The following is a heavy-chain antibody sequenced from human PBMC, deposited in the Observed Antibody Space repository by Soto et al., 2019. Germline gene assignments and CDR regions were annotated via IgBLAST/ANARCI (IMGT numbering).Heavy chain of an antibody. CDR3: ASSRVADSSLDH. CDR1: GCTFKTYA. CDR2: IXXDXSXX. V-gene: IGHV3-30*02. D-gene: IGHD3-3*01. J-gene: IGHJ4*01. Sequence: GGSLILSWAASGCTFKTYAMSWVRQAPGKGLEXGAFIXXDXSXXXHXXXXKGRFTISRDNPENTLFVHMNSPRADDTAVYYCASSRVADSSLDHRGQGILVTVSS.